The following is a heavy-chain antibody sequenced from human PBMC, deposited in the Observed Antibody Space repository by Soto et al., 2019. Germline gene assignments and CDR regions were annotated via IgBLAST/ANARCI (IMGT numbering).Heavy chain of an antibody. D-gene: IGHD3-22*01. V-gene: IGHV1-3*01. CDR1: GYTFTSYA. J-gene: IGHJ3*02. CDR2: INAGNGNT. Sequence: QVQLVQSGAEVKKPGASVKVSCKASGYTFTSYAMHWVRQAPGQRLEWMGWINAGNGNTKYSQKFQGRVTITRDTSASTAYRELSSLRSEDTAVYYCASPSGYYDNDAFDIWGQGTMVTVSS. CDR3: ASPSGYYDNDAFDI.